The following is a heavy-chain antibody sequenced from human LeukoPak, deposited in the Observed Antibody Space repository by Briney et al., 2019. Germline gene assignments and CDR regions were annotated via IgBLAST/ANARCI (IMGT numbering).Heavy chain of an antibody. J-gene: IGHJ4*02. V-gene: IGHV3-21*01. CDR3: ARDRGPATVTTLVY. CDR2: ISSSSSYI. CDR1: GFTFSSYS. Sequence: SGGSLRLSCAASGFTFSSYSMNWVRQAPGKGLEWVSSISSSSSYIYYADSVKGRFTISRDNAKNSLYLQMNSLRAEDTAVYYCARDRGPATVTTLVYWGQGTLVTVSS. D-gene: IGHD4-17*01.